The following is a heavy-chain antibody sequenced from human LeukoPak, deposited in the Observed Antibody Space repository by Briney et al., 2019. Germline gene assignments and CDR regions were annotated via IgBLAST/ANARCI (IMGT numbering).Heavy chain of an antibody. CDR1: GASISSSTDY. CDR2: IYYSGST. Sequence: PSETLSLTCTVSGASISSSTDYWGWIRQPPGKGLEWIANIYYSGSTYYNPSLKSRVTISVDTSKNQFSLKLSSVTAADTAVYYCARDISSWYLDAFDIWGQGTMVTVSS. D-gene: IGHD6-13*01. J-gene: IGHJ3*02. CDR3: ARDISSWYLDAFDI. V-gene: IGHV4-39*07.